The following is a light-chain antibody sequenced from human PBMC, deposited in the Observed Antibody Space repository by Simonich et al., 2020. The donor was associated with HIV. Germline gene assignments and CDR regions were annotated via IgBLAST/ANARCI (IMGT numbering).Light chain of an antibody. V-gene: IGKV4-1*01. CDR2: WAS. J-gene: IGKJ4*01. Sequence: DIVMTQSPDSLAVSLGDRATINCKSSPSVLYISNNKNFLAWYQQKPGQPPKLLIYWASTRESGVPDRFSGSGSGTDFTLTISSLQAEDVAVYYCQQYYSPLLTFGGGTKVDVK. CDR3: QQYYSPLLT. CDR1: PSVLYISNNKNF.